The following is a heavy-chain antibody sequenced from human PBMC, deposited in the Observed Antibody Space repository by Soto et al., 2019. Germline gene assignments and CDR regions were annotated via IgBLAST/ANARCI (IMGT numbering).Heavy chain of an antibody. CDR1: GYTLTELS. CDR2: FDPEDGET. D-gene: IGHD3-10*01. J-gene: IGHJ4*02. V-gene: IGHV1-24*01. CDR3: ALNLVREVPFDY. Sequence: GVSVKVSCMVSGYTLTELSMHWVRQAPGKGLEWTGGFDPEDGETIYAQKFQGRVTMTEDTSTDTAYMELSSLRSEDTAVYYCALNLVREVPFDYWGQGTLVTVSS.